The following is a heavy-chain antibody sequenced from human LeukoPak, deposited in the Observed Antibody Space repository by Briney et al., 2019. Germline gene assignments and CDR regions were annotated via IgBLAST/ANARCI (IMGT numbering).Heavy chain of an antibody. Sequence: GRSLRLSCAASGFTFSNYALHWVRQAPGKGLEWVAVISYDDTNKYYVDSVKGRFTISRDNSKNTLYLQMNSLRAEDTAVYYCARGEIKYYYDSSGYDYWGQGTLVTVSS. CDR1: GFTFSNYA. V-gene: IGHV3-30*04. D-gene: IGHD3-22*01. CDR2: ISYDDTNK. CDR3: ARGEIKYYYDSSGYDY. J-gene: IGHJ4*02.